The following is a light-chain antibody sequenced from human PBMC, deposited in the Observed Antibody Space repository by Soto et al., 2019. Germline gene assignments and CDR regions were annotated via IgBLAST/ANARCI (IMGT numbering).Light chain of an antibody. CDR1: SSNIGAGYD. Sequence: QLVLTQPPSVSGAPGQRVTISCPGSSSNIGAGYDVHWYQQLPGTAPKLLIYGNSNRPSGVPDRFSGSKSGTSASLAITGLQAEDEADYYCQSYDSSLSAPVFGTGTKLTVL. V-gene: IGLV1-40*01. J-gene: IGLJ1*01. CDR2: GNS. CDR3: QSYDSSLSAPV.